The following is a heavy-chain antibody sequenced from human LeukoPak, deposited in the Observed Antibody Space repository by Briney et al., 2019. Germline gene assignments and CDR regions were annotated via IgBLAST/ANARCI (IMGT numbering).Heavy chain of an antibody. CDR3: AKSDWFDP. CDR2: IKGDGSST. V-gene: IGHV3-74*01. J-gene: IGHJ5*02. CDR1: GFTFSNAW. Sequence: GGSLRLSCAASGFTFSNAWMNWVRQAPGKGLEWVSRIKGDGSSTSYADSVKGRFTISRGNAKNTLYLQMNSLRAEDTAVYYCAKSDWFDPWGQGTLVTVSS.